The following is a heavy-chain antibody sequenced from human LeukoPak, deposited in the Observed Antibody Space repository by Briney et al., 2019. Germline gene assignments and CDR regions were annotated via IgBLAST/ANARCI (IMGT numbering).Heavy chain of an antibody. CDR2: ISAYNGNT. D-gene: IGHD5-12*01. Sequence: GASVKVSCKASGYTFTSYGISWVRQAPGQGLEWMGWISAYNGNTNYAQKLQGRVTMTTDTSTSTAYMELRSLRSDDTAVYYCAKNIEVRGYSGYDSGWLQLTSVGGFDYWGQGTLVTVSS. J-gene: IGHJ4*02. V-gene: IGHV1-18*01. CDR1: GYTFTSYG. CDR3: AKNIEVRGYSGYDSGWLQLTSVGGFDY.